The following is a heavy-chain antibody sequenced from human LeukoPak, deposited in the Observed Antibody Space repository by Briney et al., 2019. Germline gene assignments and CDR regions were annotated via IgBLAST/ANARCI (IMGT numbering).Heavy chain of an antibody. V-gene: IGHV3-74*01. CDR2: LNSDGSST. Sequence: PGGSLRLSCAASGFIFSDYWMHWVRQAPGKGLVWVSRLNSDGSSTIYADSVKGRFTISRDNAKNTLYLQMNSLRAEDTAVYYCARDAYYYDSSGQLAYWGQGTLVTVSS. CDR1: GFIFSDYW. CDR3: ARDAYYYDSSGQLAY. D-gene: IGHD3-22*01. J-gene: IGHJ4*02.